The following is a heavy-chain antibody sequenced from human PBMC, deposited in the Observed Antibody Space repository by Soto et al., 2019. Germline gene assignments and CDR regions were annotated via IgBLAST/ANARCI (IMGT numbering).Heavy chain of an antibody. D-gene: IGHD3-10*01. V-gene: IGHV1-46*01. CDR2: INPSGGST. CDR3: ARQWFGELLLGHYGMDV. Sequence: QVQLVQSGAEVKKPGASVKVSCKASGYTFTSYYMHWVRQAPGQGLEWMGIINPSGGSTSYAQKFQGGVTMTRDTSTSTVYMELSSLRSEDTAVYYCARQWFGELLLGHYGMDVWGQGTTVTVSS. CDR1: GYTFTSYY. J-gene: IGHJ6*02.